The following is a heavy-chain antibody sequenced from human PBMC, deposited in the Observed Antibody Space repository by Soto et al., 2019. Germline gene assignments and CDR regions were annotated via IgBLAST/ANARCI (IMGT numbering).Heavy chain of an antibody. CDR1: GGTFSSYA. CDR2: IIPICGTA. CDR3: ARGPYYDFWSGYSDY. Sequence: QVQLVQSGAEVKKPGSSVKVSCKASGGTFSSYAISWVRQAPGQGLEWMGGIIPICGTANYAQKFQGRVTITEDEYTSTAYMELSSLRSEDTAVYYCARGPYYDFWSGYSDYWGQGTLVTVSS. V-gene: IGHV1-69*01. D-gene: IGHD3-3*01. J-gene: IGHJ4*02.